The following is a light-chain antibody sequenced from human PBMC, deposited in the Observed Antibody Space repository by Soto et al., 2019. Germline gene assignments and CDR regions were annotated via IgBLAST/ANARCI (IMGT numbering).Light chain of an antibody. CDR2: AAS. CDR1: QGIDSS. Sequence: LLTQSPSSLSASVGDRVTITCRASQGIDSSFAWYQEKPGKAPKLLIYAASSLQSGVPSRFSGSGSGTDFTLTISSLQPEDFATYYCQQLHDYPITFGQGTRLEIK. V-gene: IGKV1-9*01. CDR3: QQLHDYPIT. J-gene: IGKJ5*01.